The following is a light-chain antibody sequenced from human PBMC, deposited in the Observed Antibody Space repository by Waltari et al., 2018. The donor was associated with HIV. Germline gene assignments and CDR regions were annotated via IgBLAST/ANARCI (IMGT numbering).Light chain of an antibody. CDR3: ATWDDSLNGHVV. V-gene: IGLV1-44*01. CDR1: SSHIGDNT. Sequence: QSVLTQPPSASGTPGQRVTISCSGSSSHIGDNTVNWYQQLPGTAPKLLIYTNTQRPSGVPDRCSGSKSGTSASLAISGLQSEDEADYYCATWDDSLNGHVVFGGGTKLTVL. CDR2: TNT. J-gene: IGLJ2*01.